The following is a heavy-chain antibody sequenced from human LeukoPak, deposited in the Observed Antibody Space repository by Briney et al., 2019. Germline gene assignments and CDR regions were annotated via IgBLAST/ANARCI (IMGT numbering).Heavy chain of an antibody. CDR3: ARDRGETYYYDSSGYYYAY. Sequence: ASVKVSCKASGGTFSSYTISWVRQAPGQGLEWMGRIIPILGIANYAQKSQGRVTITADKSTSTAYMELSSLRSEDTAVYDCARDRGETYYYDSSGYYYAYGGRGTLVTVS. CDR1: GGTFSSYT. J-gene: IGHJ4*02. V-gene: IGHV1-69*04. CDR2: IIPILGIA. D-gene: IGHD3-22*01.